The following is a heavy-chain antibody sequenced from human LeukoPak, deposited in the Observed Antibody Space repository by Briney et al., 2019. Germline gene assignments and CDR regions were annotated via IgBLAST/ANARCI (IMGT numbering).Heavy chain of an antibody. D-gene: IGHD3-22*01. J-gene: IGHJ4*02. V-gene: IGHV3-11*04. CDR2: ISSSGSTI. CDR1: GFTFSDFY. Sequence: GGSLRLSCAASGFTFSDFYMSWIRQAPGKGLEWVSYISSSGSTIYYADSVKGRLTISRDNAKNSLYLQMNSLRAEDTAVYFCARDRGWRSGGYYLYYFDFWGQGTLVTVSS. CDR3: ARDRGWRSGGYYLYYFDF.